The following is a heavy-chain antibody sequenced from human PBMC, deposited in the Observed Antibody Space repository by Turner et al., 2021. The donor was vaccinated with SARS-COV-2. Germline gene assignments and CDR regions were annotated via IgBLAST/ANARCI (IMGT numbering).Heavy chain of an antibody. CDR3: ARATDYYDSSGYYHTGAFDI. CDR1: GFTLSRYD. J-gene: IGHJ3*02. Sequence: EVQLVESGGGLVQPGGSLRLSCAASGFTLSRYDMHWVRQATGKGLEWVSAIGTAGDTYYPGSVKGRFTISRENAKNSLYLQMNSLRAGDTAVYYCARATDYYDSSGYYHTGAFDIWGQGTMVTVSS. D-gene: IGHD3-22*01. CDR2: IGTAGDT. V-gene: IGHV3-13*04.